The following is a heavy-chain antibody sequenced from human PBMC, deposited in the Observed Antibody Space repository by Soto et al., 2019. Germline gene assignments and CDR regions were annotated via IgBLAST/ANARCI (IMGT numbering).Heavy chain of an antibody. CDR1: GFTFKFYG. J-gene: IGHJ4*02. D-gene: IGHD2-2*01. V-gene: IGHV3-30*18. CDR2: ISHDGNTH. Sequence: VQMVESGGGVVQPGKSLRLSCETSGFTFKFYGMHWVRQAPGKGLECVAVISHDGNTHYYADSVKGRFTISRDNSNNTLYLLMNSLRLDDSSTYYCAKYRGGDCPDNSCYFGADYWGQGALVTVSS. CDR3: AKYRGGDCPDNSCYFGADY.